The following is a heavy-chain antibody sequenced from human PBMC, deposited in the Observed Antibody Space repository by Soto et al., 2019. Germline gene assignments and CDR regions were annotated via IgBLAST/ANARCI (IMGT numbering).Heavy chain of an antibody. Sequence: PGEALKISGQASGCSVTSYWISWVRQMPVKGLEWMGRIDPGDSDTRYSPSFQGQVTISADKSISTAYLQWSSLKASDTAMYYCARTAAAGKYYYGMDVWGQGTTVTVSS. CDR1: GCSVTSYW. CDR3: ARTAAAGKYYYGMDV. V-gene: IGHV5-51*01. D-gene: IGHD6-13*01. CDR2: IDPGDSDT. J-gene: IGHJ6*02.